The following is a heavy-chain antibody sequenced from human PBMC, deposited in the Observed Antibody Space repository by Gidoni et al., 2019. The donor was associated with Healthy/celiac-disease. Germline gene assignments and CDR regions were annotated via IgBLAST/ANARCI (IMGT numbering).Heavy chain of an antibody. CDR2: IYYSGST. D-gene: IGHD1-26*01. J-gene: IGHJ4*02. CDR3: ARDRVGAYYFDY. CDR1: GGSISSYY. V-gene: IGHV4-59*01. Sequence: QVQLQESGPGLVKPSETLSLTCTVSGGSISSYYWSWIRQPPGKGLEWIGYIYYSGSTNYNPSLKSRVTISVDTSKNQFSLKLSSVTAADTAVYYCARDRVGAYYFDYWGQGTLVTVSS.